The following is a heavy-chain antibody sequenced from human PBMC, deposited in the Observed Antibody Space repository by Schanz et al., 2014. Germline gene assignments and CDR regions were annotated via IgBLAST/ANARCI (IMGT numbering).Heavy chain of an antibody. CDR3: ARGYSNIWSPMAY. D-gene: IGHD6-13*01. V-gene: IGHV3-11*04. Sequence: QVQLVESGGGLVKPGGSLRLSCAASGFIFNDYYMNWLRQAPGKGLEWLSYISLDGTTSYYADSVKGRFTITRDIAKNSLSLQMNSLRAEDTAVYYCARGYSNIWSPMAYWGQGTLVAVSS. CDR1: GFIFNDYY. J-gene: IGHJ4*02. CDR2: ISLDGTTS.